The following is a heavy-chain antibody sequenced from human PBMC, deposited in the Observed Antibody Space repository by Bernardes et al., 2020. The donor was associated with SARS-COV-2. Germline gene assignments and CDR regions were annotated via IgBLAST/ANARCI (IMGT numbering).Heavy chain of an antibody. D-gene: IGHD3-22*01. Sequence: GGSLRLSCAASGFTFDDYAMHWVRQAPGKGLEWVSGISWNSGSIGYADSVKGRFTISRDNAKNSLYLQMNSLRAEDTALYYCALGGRSGYFWGQGTLVTVSS. J-gene: IGHJ4*02. CDR2: ISWNSGSI. CDR3: ALGGRSGYF. V-gene: IGHV3-9*01. CDR1: GFTFDDYA.